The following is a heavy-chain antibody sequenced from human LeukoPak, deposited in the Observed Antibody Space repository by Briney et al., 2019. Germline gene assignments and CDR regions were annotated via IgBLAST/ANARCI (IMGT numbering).Heavy chain of an antibody. CDR1: GYTLTELS. V-gene: IGHV1-24*01. J-gene: IGHJ4*02. CDR2: FDPEDGET. D-gene: IGHD3-10*01. Sequence: ASVKVSCKVSGYTLTELSMHWVRQAPGKGLEWMGGFDPEDGETIYAQKFQGRVTMTEDTSTDTAYMELSSLRSEDTAVYYCATLQALITMVRGAAFDYWGQGTLVTVSS. CDR3: ATLQALITMVRGAAFDY.